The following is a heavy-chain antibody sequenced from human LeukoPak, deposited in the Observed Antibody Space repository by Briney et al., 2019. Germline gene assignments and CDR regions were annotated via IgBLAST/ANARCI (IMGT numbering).Heavy chain of an antibody. CDR3: ARALHGGSYFLDY. CDR2: ISHSGST. D-gene: IGHD1-26*01. Sequence: LETLSLTCAVYGGSLSGYFWSYIRQPPGKGLEWLGEISHSGSTNYTPSLKSRVTISLDTSKNQFSLKLSSVTAADTPVYYCARALHGGSYFLDYWGQGSLVTVSS. J-gene: IGHJ4*02. CDR1: GGSLSGYF. V-gene: IGHV4-34*01.